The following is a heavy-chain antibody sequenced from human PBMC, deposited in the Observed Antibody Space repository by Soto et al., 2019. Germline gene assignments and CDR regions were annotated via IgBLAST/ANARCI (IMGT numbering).Heavy chain of an antibody. J-gene: IGHJ6*02. CDR3: ARDWDIVILSVPIPNYNYGMDV. CDR1: GFTFSAYA. CDR2: ISSGSDTL. Sequence: GGSLRLSCEGSGFTFSAYAMNWVRQAPGKGLEWVSYISSGSDTLYYADSVKGRFTISRDNAKNSVYLQVNNLRDEDTAVYYGARDWDIVILSVPIPNYNYGMDVWGQGTTVTVSS. V-gene: IGHV3-48*02. D-gene: IGHD2-15*01.